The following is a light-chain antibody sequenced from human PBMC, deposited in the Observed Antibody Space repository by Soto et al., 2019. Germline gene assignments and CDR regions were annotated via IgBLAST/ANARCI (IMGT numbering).Light chain of an antibody. V-gene: IGLV2-8*01. CDR2: EVS. J-gene: IGLJ2*01. CDR1: SSDVGGYNY. CDR3: SSYAGSNNYVV. Sequence: QSALTQPPSASGSPGESVTISCTGTSSDVGGYNYVSWYQQHPGKAPKLMIYEVSKRPSGVPDRFSGTKSGNTASLTVSGLQAEDEAEYYRSSYAGSNNYVVFGGGTKPTVL.